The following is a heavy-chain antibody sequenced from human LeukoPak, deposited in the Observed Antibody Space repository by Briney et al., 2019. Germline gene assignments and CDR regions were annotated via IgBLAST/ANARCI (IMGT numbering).Heavy chain of an antibody. Sequence: SETLSLTCAVYGGSFSGYYWSWIRQPPGKGLEWIGEINHSGSTNYNPSLKSRVTISVDTSKNQFSLKLSSVTAADTAVYYCARGPDSSRWHYNWFDPWGQGTLVTVST. J-gene: IGHJ5*02. V-gene: IGHV4-34*01. CDR2: INHSGST. CDR1: GGSFSGYY. CDR3: ARGPDSSRWHYNWFDP. D-gene: IGHD6-13*01.